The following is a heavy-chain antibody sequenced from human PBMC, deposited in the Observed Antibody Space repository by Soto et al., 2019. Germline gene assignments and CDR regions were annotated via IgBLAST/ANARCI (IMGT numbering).Heavy chain of an antibody. CDR3: AGYNSYAIDY. Sequence: SETLSLTCTVSGTSISSYYWSWIRQPPGKGLEWIANIHYSGTTNYNPSLASRVTLSVDTSKNQFSLKMTSVTAADRAMYFCAGYNSYAIDYWGRGTLVTVSS. V-gene: IGHV4-59*01. CDR1: GTSISSYY. J-gene: IGHJ4*02. CDR2: IHYSGTT. D-gene: IGHD2-8*01.